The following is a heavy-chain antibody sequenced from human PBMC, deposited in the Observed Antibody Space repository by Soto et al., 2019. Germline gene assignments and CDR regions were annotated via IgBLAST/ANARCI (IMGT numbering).Heavy chain of an antibody. CDR1: GGTFSSSA. D-gene: IGHD3-16*01. CDR2: IIPIFGTA. CDR3: ARAIGAGGFRHYGMDV. Sequence: SVKVSCKASGGTFSSSAISWVRQAPGQGLEWMGGIIPIFGTANYAQKFQGRVTITADESTSTAYMELSSLRSEDTAVYYCARAIGAGGFRHYGMDVWGLGTTVTVSS. V-gene: IGHV1-69*13. J-gene: IGHJ6*02.